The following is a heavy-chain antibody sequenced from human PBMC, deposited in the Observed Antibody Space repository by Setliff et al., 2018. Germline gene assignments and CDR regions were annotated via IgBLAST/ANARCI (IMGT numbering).Heavy chain of an antibody. V-gene: IGHV4-38-2*01. CDR2: LYHGGTT. J-gene: IGHJ6*03. CDR3: ARGAPQRSSFDSRYMDV. CDR1: SLSVSSCYF. Sequence: PSETLSLTCAVSSLSVSSCYFWGWIRQHPGKGLEWIGCLYHGGTTHYNPSLKSRFTISIHMSWNQFSLRLSSLTAADTAVYYCARGAPQRSSFDSRYMDVWDKGATVTVSS. D-gene: IGHD1-1*01.